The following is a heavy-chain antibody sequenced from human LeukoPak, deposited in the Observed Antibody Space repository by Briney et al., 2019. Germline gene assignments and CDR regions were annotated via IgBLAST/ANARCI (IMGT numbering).Heavy chain of an antibody. J-gene: IGHJ6*02. V-gene: IGHV3-15*01. Sequence: GGSLRLSCAASGFTFSNAWMSWVRQASGKGLEWVGRIKSKTDGGTTDYAAPVKGRFTISRDDSKNTLYLQMNSLKTEDTAVYYCTTDDKRFLEWLPNYYYGMDVWGQGTTVTVSS. CDR1: GFTFSNAW. CDR2: IKSKTDGGTT. CDR3: TTDDKRFLEWLPNYYYGMDV. D-gene: IGHD3-3*01.